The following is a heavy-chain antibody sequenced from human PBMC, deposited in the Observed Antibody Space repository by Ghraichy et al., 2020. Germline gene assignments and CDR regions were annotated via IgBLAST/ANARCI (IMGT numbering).Heavy chain of an antibody. V-gene: IGHV3-7*01. CDR2: IIQDGSEK. J-gene: IGHJ4*02. Sequence: GESLNISCAASGFTFSTYRMAWVRQAPGKGLEWVATIIQDGSEKYFMDSVRGRFTISRDNAKNSLYLQMNSLRAEDTAVYYCARVEGYSWFVYWGQGTLVTVSS. D-gene: IGHD5-18*01. CDR1: GFTFSTYR. CDR3: ARVEGYSWFVY.